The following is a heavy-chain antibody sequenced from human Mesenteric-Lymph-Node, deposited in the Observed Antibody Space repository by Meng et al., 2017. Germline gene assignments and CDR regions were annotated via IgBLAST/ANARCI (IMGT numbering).Heavy chain of an antibody. J-gene: IGHJ4*02. Sequence: GGSLRLSCAASGFTFSSYEMNWVRQAPGKGLEWVSYISSSGSTIYYADSVKGRFTISRDNAKNSLYLQMNSLRAEDTAVYYCASFSVLWFGEDYWGQGTLVTVSS. CDR3: ASFSVLWFGEDY. V-gene: IGHV3-48*03. D-gene: IGHD3-10*01. CDR2: ISSSGSTI. CDR1: GFTFSSYE.